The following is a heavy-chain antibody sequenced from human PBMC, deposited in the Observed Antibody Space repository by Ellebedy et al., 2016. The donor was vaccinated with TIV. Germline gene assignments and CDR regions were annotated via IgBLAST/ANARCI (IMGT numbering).Heavy chain of an antibody. Sequence: PGGSLRLSCAASGFAFTNAWMNWFRQAPGMGLEWVARIKGKADGGTRDLAAPVRGRFTISRDDSTNTLYLQMNSLKTEDTGVYYCTTDRFLEWAPIDPWGQGARVTVSS. CDR3: TTDRFLEWAPIDP. V-gene: IGHV3-15*07. J-gene: IGHJ5*02. CDR1: GFAFTNAW. D-gene: IGHD3-3*01. CDR2: IKGKADGGTR.